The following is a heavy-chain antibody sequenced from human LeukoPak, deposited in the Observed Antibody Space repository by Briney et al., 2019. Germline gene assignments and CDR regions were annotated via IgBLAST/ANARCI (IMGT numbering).Heavy chain of an antibody. J-gene: IGHJ5*02. CDR2: ISASGVTA. CDR3: ATDSRGNYVAWFDL. Sequence: GGSLRLSCAASGFTFSNYAMSWVRQAPGKGLEWVSAISASGVTAHYADSVKGRFTISRDNSKNTLYLQMNSLRAEDTAVYYCATDSRGNYVAWFDLWGQGTLVTVSS. D-gene: IGHD4-11*01. V-gene: IGHV3-23*01. CDR1: GFTFSNYA.